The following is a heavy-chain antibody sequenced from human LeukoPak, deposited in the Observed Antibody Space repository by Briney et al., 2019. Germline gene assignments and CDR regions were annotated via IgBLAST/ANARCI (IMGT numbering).Heavy chain of an antibody. CDR1: GYTFTGYY. J-gene: IGHJ3*02. V-gene: IGHV1-2*02. Sequence: VASVKVSCKASGYTFTGYYMHWVRQAPGQGLEWMGWINPNSGGTNYAQKFQGRVTMTRDTSISTAYMELSRLRSDDTAVYYCAREWLADDYGDYVHAFDIWSQGTMVTVSS. CDR3: AREWLADDYGDYVHAFDI. D-gene: IGHD4-17*01. CDR2: INPNSGGT.